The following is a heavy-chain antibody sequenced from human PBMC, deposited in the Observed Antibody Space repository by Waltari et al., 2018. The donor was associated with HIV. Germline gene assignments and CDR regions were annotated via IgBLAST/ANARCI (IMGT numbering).Heavy chain of an antibody. CDR1: GGGFSSYT. D-gene: IGHD2-15*01. Sequence: QVQLVQSGAAMKMPESSVKVSCKASGGGFSSYTISWVRQAPGQGLEWMGGIIPKFGATNYAQKFQGRVTISADESTSTVYLELTSLRPDDTAVFYCARGGCSGRTCYSKSFDLWGQGTRVTVSS. J-gene: IGHJ3*01. CDR2: IIPKFGAT. CDR3: ARGGCSGRTCYSKSFDL. V-gene: IGHV1-69*01.